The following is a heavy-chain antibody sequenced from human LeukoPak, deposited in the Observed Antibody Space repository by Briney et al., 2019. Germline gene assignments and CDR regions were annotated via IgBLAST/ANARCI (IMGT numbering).Heavy chain of an antibody. CDR1: GNRFTSYW. D-gene: IGHD6-13*01. J-gene: IGHJ4*02. Sequence: GESLKISCKGSGNRFTSYWIGWVRQMPGKGLEWMGIIYFGDSHTRYSPSFQGQVTISADKSISTAYLQWSSLKASDTAIYYCATSAGSSSSWEFDYWGQGALVTVSS. V-gene: IGHV5-51*01. CDR2: IYFGDSHT. CDR3: ATSAGSSSSWEFDY.